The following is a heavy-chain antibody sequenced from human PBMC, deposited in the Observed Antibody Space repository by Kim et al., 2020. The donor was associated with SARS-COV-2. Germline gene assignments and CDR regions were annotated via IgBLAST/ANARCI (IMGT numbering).Heavy chain of an antibody. J-gene: IGHJ4*02. Sequence: ASVKVSCKASGYTFTGYYMHWVRQAPGQGLEWMGWINPNSGGTNYAQKFQGRVTMTRDTSISTAYMELSRLRSDDTAVYYCARDPVEYSSSSGKFDYWGQGTLVTVSS. CDR2: INPNSGGT. D-gene: IGHD6-6*01. CDR3: ARDPVEYSSSSGKFDY. CDR1: GYTFTGYY. V-gene: IGHV1-2*02.